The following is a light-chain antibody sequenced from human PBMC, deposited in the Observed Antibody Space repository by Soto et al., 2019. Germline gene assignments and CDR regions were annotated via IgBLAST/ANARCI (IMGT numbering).Light chain of an antibody. CDR1: QSVLSSSNNKNY. CDR2: WAS. CDR3: HQYYGAPVT. V-gene: IGKV4-1*01. Sequence: DIVMTQSPDFLAVSLGERATINCKSSQSVLSSSNNKNYLAWYQQKPGQPPKLLILWASTRESGVADRFSGSGSGTDFTLTISSLQAEDVAVYYCHQYYGAPVTFGGGTKVEIK. J-gene: IGKJ4*01.